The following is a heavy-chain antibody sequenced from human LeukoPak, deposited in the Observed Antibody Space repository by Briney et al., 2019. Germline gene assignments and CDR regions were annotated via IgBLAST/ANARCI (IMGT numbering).Heavy chain of an antibody. V-gene: IGHV3-30*03. CDR2: ISYDGSKI. CDR3: ASVLRYFDWLSTDAFDI. J-gene: IGHJ3*02. Sequence: GGSLRLSCAASGFTFSNYGMHWVRQAPGKGLEWVSVISYDGSKIYYADSVKGRFTISRDNSQNTLYLQMNSLRAEDTAVYYCASVLRYFDWLSTDAFDIWGQGTMVTVSS. CDR1: GFTFSNYG. D-gene: IGHD3-9*01.